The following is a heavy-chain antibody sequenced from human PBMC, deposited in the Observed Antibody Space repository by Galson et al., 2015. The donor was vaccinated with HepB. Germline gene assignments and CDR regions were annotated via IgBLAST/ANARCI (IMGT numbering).Heavy chain of an antibody. CDR2: ISGSGGST. CDR3: AYCGGDCYFGY. J-gene: IGHJ4*02. Sequence: SLRLSCAASGFTFSSYAMSWVRQAPGKGLEWVSAISGSGGSTYYADSVKGRFTISRDNSKNTLYLQMNSLRAEDTAVYYCAYCGGDCYFGYWGQGTLVTVSS. CDR1: GFTFSSYA. V-gene: IGHV3-23*01. D-gene: IGHD2-21*02.